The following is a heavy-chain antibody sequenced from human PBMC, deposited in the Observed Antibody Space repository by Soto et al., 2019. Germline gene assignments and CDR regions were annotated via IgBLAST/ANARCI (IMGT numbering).Heavy chain of an antibody. V-gene: IGHV3-64*01. CDR1: GFTFSSYG. CDR2: ISSNGGST. D-gene: IGHD2-15*01. J-gene: IGHJ6*03. CDR3: ARVVVAATLYGDYYYYMDV. Sequence: PGGSLILSCAASGFTFSSYGMHWVRQAPGKGLEYVTAISSNGGSTYYGNSVKGRFTISRDNSKNTLYLQMGSLRAEDMAVYYCARVVVAATLYGDYYYYMDVWGKGTTVTVSS.